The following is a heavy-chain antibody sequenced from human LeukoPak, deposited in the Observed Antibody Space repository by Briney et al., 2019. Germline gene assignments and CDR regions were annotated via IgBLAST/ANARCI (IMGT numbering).Heavy chain of an antibody. CDR3: ARLGLLWFGELAPPYYYYYGMDV. Sequence: AVPESLTCTLNAASSSSSSYYWGWVRQPPGKGLEWIGSIYYSGSTYYNPSLKSRVTISVDTSKNQFSLKLSSVTAADTAVYYCARLGLLWFGELAPPYYYYYGMDVWGQGTTVTVPS. V-gene: IGHV4-39*01. D-gene: IGHD3-10*01. J-gene: IGHJ6*02. CDR1: AASSSSSSYY. CDR2: IYYSGST.